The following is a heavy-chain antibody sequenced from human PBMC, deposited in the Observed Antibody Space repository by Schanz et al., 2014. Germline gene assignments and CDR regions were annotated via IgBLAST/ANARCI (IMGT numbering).Heavy chain of an antibody. CDR1: GGTFASYT. J-gene: IGHJ5*02. CDR2: IVPMVNVT. V-gene: IGHV1-69*02. Sequence: QVQLVQSGAEVKKPGSSVKVSCKASGGTFASYTLNWMRQARGQGPELVGRIVPMVNVTLYTSKFQGRVTITADTSTGTTYMQRRRLRSEDTAVYYCGEYGSDSYTDPWGQGTLVTVSS. CDR3: GEYGSDSYTDP. D-gene: IGHD3-16*02.